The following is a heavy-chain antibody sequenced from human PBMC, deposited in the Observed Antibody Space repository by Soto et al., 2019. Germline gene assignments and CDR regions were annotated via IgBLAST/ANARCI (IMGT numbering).Heavy chain of an antibody. D-gene: IGHD2-15*01. V-gene: IGHV1-69*04. CDR3: ARDDVNCSGGSCYPDY. Sequence: SVKSCKASGGTFSSYTISWVRQAPGQGLEWMGRIIPILGIANYAQKFQGRVTITADKSTSTAYMELSSLRSEDTAVYYCARDDVNCSGGSCYPDYWGQGTLVTVSS. CDR1: GGTFSSYT. CDR2: IIPILGIA. J-gene: IGHJ4*02.